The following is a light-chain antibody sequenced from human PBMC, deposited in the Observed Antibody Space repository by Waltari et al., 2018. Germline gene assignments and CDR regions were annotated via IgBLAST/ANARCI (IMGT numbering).Light chain of an antibody. CDR3: QQYNNWHTWT. V-gene: IGKV3-15*01. J-gene: IGKJ1*01. CDR1: PSISSN. Sequence: EIVMTQSPATLSVSTGERGTLSCRASPSISSNLAWYQQKPGQAPRLLIYGASTRATGIPARFSGSGSGTEFTLTISSLQSEDFAVYYCQQYNNWHTWTFGQGTKVEIK. CDR2: GAS.